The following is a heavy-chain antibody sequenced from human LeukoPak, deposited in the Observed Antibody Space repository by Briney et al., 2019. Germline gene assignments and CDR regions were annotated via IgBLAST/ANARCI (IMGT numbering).Heavy chain of an antibody. V-gene: IGHV3-30*02. CDR1: GFTFSSYG. J-gene: IGHJ3*02. D-gene: IGHD1-26*01. CDR2: IRYDGSNK. Sequence: GGSLRLSCAASGFTFSSYGMHWVRQAPGKGLEWVAFIRYDGSNKYYADSVKGRFTISRDNAKSSLYLQMNSLRAEDTAVYYCAAPYSPGPSEGFDIWGQGTMVTVSS. CDR3: AAPYSPGPSEGFDI.